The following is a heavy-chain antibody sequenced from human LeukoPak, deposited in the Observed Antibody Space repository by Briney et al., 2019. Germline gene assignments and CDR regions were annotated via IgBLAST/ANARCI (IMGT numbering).Heavy chain of an antibody. Sequence: ASVKVSCKASGCTFTSYAMHWVRQAPGQRLEWMGWINAGNGNTKYSQKFQGRVTITRDTSASTAYMELSSLRSEDTAVYYCARDKGITRYIDYWGQGTLVTVSS. V-gene: IGHV1-3*01. CDR3: ARDKGITRYIDY. CDR1: GCTFTSYA. J-gene: IGHJ4*02. CDR2: INAGNGNT. D-gene: IGHD1-14*01.